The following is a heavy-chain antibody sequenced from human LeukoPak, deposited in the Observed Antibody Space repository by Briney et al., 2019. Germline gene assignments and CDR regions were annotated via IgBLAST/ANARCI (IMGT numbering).Heavy chain of an antibody. D-gene: IGHD2-15*01. V-gene: IGHV3-53*01. CDR2: IYSGGST. CDR3: AREGRYCSGGSCARHFDY. J-gene: IGHJ4*02. CDR1: GFTVSSNY. Sequence: GGSLRLSCAASGFTVSSNYMSWVRQAPGKGLEWVSVIYSGGSTYYADSVKGRFTISRDNSKNTLYLQMNSLRAEDTAVYYCAREGRYCSGGSCARHFDYWGQGTLVTVSS.